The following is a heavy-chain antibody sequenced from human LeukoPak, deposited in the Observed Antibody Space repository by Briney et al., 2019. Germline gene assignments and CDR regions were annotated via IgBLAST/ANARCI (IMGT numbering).Heavy chain of an antibody. D-gene: IGHD1-14*01. V-gene: IGHV3-23*01. Sequence: GGSLRLSCAASGFTFSSYAMSWVRQAPGKGLVCVSAISGSGGSTYYADSVKGRFTISRDNSKNTLYLQMNSLRAEDTAVYYCVADTGNRSGGDFWGQGALVTVSS. CDR1: GFTFSSYA. J-gene: IGHJ4*02. CDR2: ISGSGGST. CDR3: VADTGNRSGGDF.